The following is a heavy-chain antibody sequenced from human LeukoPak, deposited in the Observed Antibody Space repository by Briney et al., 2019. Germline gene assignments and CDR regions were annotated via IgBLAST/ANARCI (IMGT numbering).Heavy chain of an antibody. Sequence: ASVKVSCKASGYTFNQFYMHWVRQAPGQGLEWMGWINPITGDTTYAQRFQGRLTMTRDTSISTAYMELSSLRSDDTAVYFCARDRSLKAYYMDVWGRGTTVIISS. V-gene: IGHV1-2*02. CDR1: GYTFNQFY. J-gene: IGHJ6*03. CDR3: ARDRSLKAYYMDV. CDR2: INPITGDT.